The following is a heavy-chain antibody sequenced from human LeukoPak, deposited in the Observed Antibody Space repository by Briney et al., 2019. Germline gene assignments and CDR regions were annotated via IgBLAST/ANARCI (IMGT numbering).Heavy chain of an antibody. V-gene: IGHV4-59*01. CDR2: IYSIGST. Sequence: PSETLSLTCTVSADSISSYYWSWIRQAPGRGLEWIGYIYSIGSTNYNPSLKSRVTMSVDTSKNQFSLKLSSVTAADTAVYYCARVNSRTIDYWGQGTLVTVSS. CDR3: ARVNSRTIDY. CDR1: ADSISSYY. J-gene: IGHJ4*02. D-gene: IGHD3-3*01.